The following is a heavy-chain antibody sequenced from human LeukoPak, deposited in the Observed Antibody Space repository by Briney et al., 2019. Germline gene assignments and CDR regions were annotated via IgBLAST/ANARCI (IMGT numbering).Heavy chain of an antibody. Sequence: PSETLSLTCTVPGASITTYYWSWIRQSPGKGLEWIGYISYSRSSNYNPSLKSRVTISVDTSKNQFSLKLTSVTAADTAVYYCTRGERLGLDSWGQGTLVTGSS. CDR1: GASITTYY. CDR3: TRGERLGLDS. V-gene: IGHV4-59*01. J-gene: IGHJ4*02. CDR2: ISYSRSS. D-gene: IGHD6-19*01.